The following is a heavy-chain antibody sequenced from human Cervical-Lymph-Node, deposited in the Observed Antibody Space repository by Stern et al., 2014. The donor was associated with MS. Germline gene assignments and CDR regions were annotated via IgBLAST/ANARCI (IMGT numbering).Heavy chain of an antibody. D-gene: IGHD6-13*01. CDR3: ARSSSPSPYYYYGMDV. V-gene: IGHV3-33*01. CDR1: GFTFSSYG. J-gene: IGHJ6*02. CDR2: IWYDGSNK. Sequence: VQLEESGGGVVQPGRTLRLSCAASGFTFSSYGMHWVRQAPGKGLGWVAVIWYDGSNKYYADSVKRRFTISRDNSKNTLYLQMNSLRAEDTAVYYCARSSSPSPYYYYGMDVWGQGTTVTVSS.